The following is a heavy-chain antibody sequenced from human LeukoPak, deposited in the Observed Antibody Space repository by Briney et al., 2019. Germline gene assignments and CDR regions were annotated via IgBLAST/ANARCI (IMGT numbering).Heavy chain of an antibody. CDR3: AKDRIRTIVVVPAAIYNWFDP. D-gene: IGHD2-2*01. Sequence: GGSLRLSCAASGFTFSSYAMSWVRQAPGKGLEWVSAISGSGGSTYYADSEKGRFTISRDNSKNTLYLQMNSLRAEDTAVYYCAKDRIRTIVVVPAAIYNWFDPWGQGTLVTVSP. CDR1: GFTFSSYA. CDR2: ISGSGGST. V-gene: IGHV3-23*01. J-gene: IGHJ5*02.